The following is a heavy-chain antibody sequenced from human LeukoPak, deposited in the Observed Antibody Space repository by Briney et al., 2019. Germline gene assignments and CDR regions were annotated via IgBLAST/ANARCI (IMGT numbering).Heavy chain of an antibody. J-gene: IGHJ4*02. CDR2: ISSSSSYI. V-gene: IGHV3-21*01. Sequence: GGSLRLSCAASGFTFSSYSMKWVRQATGKGLEWVSSISSSSSYIYYADSVKGRFTISRDNAKNSLYLQMNSLRAEDTAVYYCARDTTPLVAAAVAGGLNYWGQGTLVTVSS. D-gene: IGHD6-13*01. CDR3: ARDTTPLVAAAVAGGLNY. CDR1: GFTFSSYS.